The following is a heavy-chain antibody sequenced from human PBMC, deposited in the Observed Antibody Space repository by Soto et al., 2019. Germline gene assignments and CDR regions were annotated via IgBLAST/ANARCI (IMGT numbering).Heavy chain of an antibody. D-gene: IGHD3-3*01. Sequence: GSLRLYCAASGFTFSSYAMSGVRQAPGKGLVWVSAISGSGGSTYYADSVKGRFTISRDNSKNTLCLQMNSLRAEDTAVYYCAKAPISLFFAYWGQGTLVTVSS. CDR1: GFTFSSYA. J-gene: IGHJ4*02. V-gene: IGHV3-23*01. CDR3: AKAPISLFFAY. CDR2: ISGSGGST.